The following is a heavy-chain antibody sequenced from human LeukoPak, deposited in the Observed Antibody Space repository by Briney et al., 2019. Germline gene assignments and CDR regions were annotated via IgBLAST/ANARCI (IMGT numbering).Heavy chain of an antibody. J-gene: IGHJ4*02. V-gene: IGHV3-21*01. CDR3: ARDFTFKFVKEDYFDY. Sequence: GGSLRLSCAASGFTFSSYSMNWVRQAPGKGLEWVSSISSSSSYIYYADSVKGRFTISRDNAKNSLYLQMNSLRAEDTAVYYCARDFTFKFVKEDYFDYWGQGTLVTVSS. CDR2: ISSSSSYI. CDR1: GFTFSSYS. D-gene: IGHD3-16*01.